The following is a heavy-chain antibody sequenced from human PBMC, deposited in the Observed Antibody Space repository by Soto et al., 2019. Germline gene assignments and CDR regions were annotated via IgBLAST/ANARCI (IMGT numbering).Heavy chain of an antibody. D-gene: IGHD6-19*01. Sequence: QVQLVESGGGLVKPGGSLRLSCAASGFTFSDYYMSWIRQAPGKGLEWVSYISSSANTIYYADSVRGRFTISRDNAKNSLDLQMNILRAEDTAVYYCARDRYRSGWIDGYWGQGTLVTVSS. J-gene: IGHJ4*02. CDR1: GFTFSDYY. V-gene: IGHV3-11*01. CDR2: ISSSANTI. CDR3: ARDRYRSGWIDGY.